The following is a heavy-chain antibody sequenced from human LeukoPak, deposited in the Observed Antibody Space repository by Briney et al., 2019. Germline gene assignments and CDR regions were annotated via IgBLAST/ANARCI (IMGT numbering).Heavy chain of an antibody. J-gene: IGHJ3*02. CDR3: AREAEWELLIGDAFDI. CDR1: GFTFSSYS. V-gene: IGHV3-21*01. D-gene: IGHD1-26*01. CDR2: ISTSSYT. Sequence: PGGSLRLSCAASGFTFSSYSMNWVRQAPGKGLEWASSISTSSYTYYADSVKGRFTISRDNAKNSLYLQMNSLRAEDTAVYYCAREAEWELLIGDAFDIWGQGTMVTVSS.